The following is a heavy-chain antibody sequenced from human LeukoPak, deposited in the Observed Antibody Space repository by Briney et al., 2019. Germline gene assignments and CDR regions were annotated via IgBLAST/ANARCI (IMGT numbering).Heavy chain of an antibody. Sequence: SETLSLTCSVSGGSISIGSYYWGWIRQPPGKGLEWIGSIYYSGSTYYNPSLKSRVTISVDTSKNQFSLKLSSVTAADTAVYYCARDAAKARLAYFDYWGQGTLVTVSS. CDR1: GGSISIGSYY. D-gene: IGHD6-25*01. V-gene: IGHV4-39*07. CDR2: IYYSGST. J-gene: IGHJ4*02. CDR3: ARDAAKARLAYFDY.